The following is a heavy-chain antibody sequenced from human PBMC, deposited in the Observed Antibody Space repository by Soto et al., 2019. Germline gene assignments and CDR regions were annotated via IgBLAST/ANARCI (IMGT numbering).Heavy chain of an antibody. CDR3: ARSLGYDRRHKRDYYYYYMDV. Sequence: SPTLSLTCAISGDSVSSNSAAWHWIRQSPSRGLEWLGRTYYRSKWYNDYAVSVKSRITINPDTSKNQFSLQLNSVTPEDTAVYYCARSLGYDRRHKRDYYYYYMDVWGKGTTVTVSS. J-gene: IGHJ6*03. CDR2: TYYRSKWYN. D-gene: IGHD5-12*01. V-gene: IGHV6-1*01. CDR1: GDSVSSNSAA.